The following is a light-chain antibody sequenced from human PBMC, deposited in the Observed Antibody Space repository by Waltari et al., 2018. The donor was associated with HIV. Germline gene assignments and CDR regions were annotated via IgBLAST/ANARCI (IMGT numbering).Light chain of an antibody. Sequence: EIVLTQSPATLSLSPGERATLSCRASQSVSSYLAWYQQKPGQPPRLLIYAASNRASGIPARFSGSGSGTDFTLTISSLEPEDFAVYYCQQRSNWPPTFGGGTKVEIK. V-gene: IGKV3-11*01. CDR1: QSVSSY. CDR2: AAS. CDR3: QQRSNWPPT. J-gene: IGKJ4*01.